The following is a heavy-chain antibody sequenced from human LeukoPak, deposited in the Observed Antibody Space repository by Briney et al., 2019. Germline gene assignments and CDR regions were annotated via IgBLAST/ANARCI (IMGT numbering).Heavy chain of an antibody. CDR2: IKQDGSEK. CDR3: ARFTTVTTLDY. D-gene: IGHD4-17*01. Sequence: GGSLRLSCAASGFTFSSYGMSWVRQAPGKGLEWVANIKQDGSEKYYVDSVKGRFTISRDNAKNSLYLQMNSLRAEDTAVYYCARFTTVTTLDYWGQGTLVTVSS. CDR1: GFTFSSYG. J-gene: IGHJ4*02. V-gene: IGHV3-7*01.